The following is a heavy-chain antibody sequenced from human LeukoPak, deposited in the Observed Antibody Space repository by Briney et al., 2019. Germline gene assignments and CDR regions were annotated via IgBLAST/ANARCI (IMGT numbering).Heavy chain of an antibody. CDR3: AKGSIAVAGRYYFDY. D-gene: IGHD6-19*01. CDR1: GFTPSSAV. J-gene: IGHJ4*02. V-gene: IGHV3-23*01. CDR2: ISGSGGST. Sequence: PGGSLRLSCAASGFTPSSAVMSWVRQAPGKGLEWVSGISGSGGSTYYTDSVKGRFTISRDNSKNTLYLQLNSLRAEDTAVYYCAKGSIAVAGRYYFDYWGQGTLVTVSS.